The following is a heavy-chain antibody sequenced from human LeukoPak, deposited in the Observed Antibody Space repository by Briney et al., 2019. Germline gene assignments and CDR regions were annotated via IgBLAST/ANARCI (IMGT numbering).Heavy chain of an antibody. CDR2: ISSSSGYI. V-gene: IGHV3-21*01. J-gene: IGHJ4*02. Sequence: GGSLRLSCAGSGFTFSSYSIHWVRQAPGQGLQWVSSISSSSGYIFYTDSVKGRFTISRDNTRNSLYLQMNSLRVDDTAVYYCAREIRSSSSFDNCGQGTLVTVSS. CDR3: AREIRSSSSFDN. CDR1: GFTFSSYS. D-gene: IGHD6-6*01.